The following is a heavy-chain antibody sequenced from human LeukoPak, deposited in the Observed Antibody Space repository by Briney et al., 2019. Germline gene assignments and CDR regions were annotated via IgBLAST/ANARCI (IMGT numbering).Heavy chain of an antibody. D-gene: IGHD2-2*01. CDR3: AKYCSTTSCYYLDY. CDR2: IYDNGSP. J-gene: IGHJ4*02. V-gene: IGHV4-30-2*01. CDR1: GDSISRTGSISRDGYY. Sequence: PSQTLSLTCAVSGDSISRTGSISRDGYYWSWIRQAPGKGLEWVAYIYDNGSPYYKPSLESRLTISLDRSKTQFTLKLTSVTAADTAVYYCAKYCSTTSCYYLDYWGQGILVTVSS.